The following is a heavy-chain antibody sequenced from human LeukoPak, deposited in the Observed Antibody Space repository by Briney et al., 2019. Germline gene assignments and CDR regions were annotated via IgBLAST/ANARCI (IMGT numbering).Heavy chain of an antibody. CDR3: AKGVFGPRSTSFADF. D-gene: IGHD3-10*01. CDR2: ISPDGTDT. Sequence: GGSLRLSCAASGFTFSRYWMTWVRQAPGKGLEWAAVISPDGTDTYYSDPVKGRFTISRDNSKNTLFLQMNSLRAEDTAVYYCAKGVFGPRSTSFADFWGQGTLVTVSS. V-gene: IGHV3-30*18. CDR1: GFTFSRYW. J-gene: IGHJ4*02.